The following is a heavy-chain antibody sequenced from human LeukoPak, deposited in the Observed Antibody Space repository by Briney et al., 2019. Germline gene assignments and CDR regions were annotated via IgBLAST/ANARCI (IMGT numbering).Heavy chain of an antibody. CDR1: VFTFISYA. V-gene: IGHV3-30-3*01. Sequence: GRALRLSCSASVFTFISYARHWVRQAPGKVLEWVAVISYDESNKYYADSVKGRFTISRDNSKNTLYLQMHSLRAEDTAVYYCARGSYYDLWSGYPYYYYYGMDVWGQGTTVTVSS. D-gene: IGHD3-3*01. CDR2: ISYDESNK. J-gene: IGHJ6*02. CDR3: ARGSYYDLWSGYPYYYYYGMDV.